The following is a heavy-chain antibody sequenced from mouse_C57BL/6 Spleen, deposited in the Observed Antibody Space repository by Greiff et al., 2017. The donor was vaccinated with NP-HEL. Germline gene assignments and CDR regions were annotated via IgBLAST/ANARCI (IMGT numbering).Heavy chain of an antibody. J-gene: IGHJ3*01. V-gene: IGHV7-3*01. CDR1: GFTFTDYY. Sequence: EVKLMESGGGLVQPGGSLSLSCAASGFTFTDYYMSWVRQPPGKALEWLGFIRNKANGYTTEYSASVKGRFTISRDNSQSILYLQMNALRAEDSATYYGARYGPLYSNYEAWFAYWGQGTLVTVSA. D-gene: IGHD2-5*01. CDR2: IRNKANGYTT. CDR3: ARYGPLYSNYEAWFAY.